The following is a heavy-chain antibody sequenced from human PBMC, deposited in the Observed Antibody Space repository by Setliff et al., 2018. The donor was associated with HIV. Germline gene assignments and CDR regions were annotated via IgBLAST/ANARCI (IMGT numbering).Heavy chain of an antibody. V-gene: IGHV3-23*03. D-gene: IGHD6-6*01. Sequence: LRLSCAASGFTFRSYAMSWVRQAPGKGLEWVSVIYSDGSSTYYADFVKGRFTISRDNFKNTLYLQMNSLRAEDTAVYYCAKDSIEASATGYYFDYWGRGTLVTVSS. CDR2: IYSDGSST. J-gene: IGHJ4*02. CDR1: GFTFRSYA. CDR3: AKDSIEASATGYYFDY.